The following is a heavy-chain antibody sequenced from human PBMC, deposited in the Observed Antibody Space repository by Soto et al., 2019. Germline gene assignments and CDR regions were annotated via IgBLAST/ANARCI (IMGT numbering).Heavy chain of an antibody. CDR2: ISGSSNYI. J-gene: IGHJ4*02. CDR1: GFTFGNYE. Sequence: SLRVACVASGFTFGNYEIHWMRQVPGKALEWVSSISGSSNYIYYADSVKGRFTITRDNSRDSMYMEMSSLRAEDTALYHCATVLLESSDSTGVYHEEYWGQGSLVTVSS. V-gene: IGHV3-21*04. CDR3: ATVLLESSDSTGVYHEEY. D-gene: IGHD2-8*01.